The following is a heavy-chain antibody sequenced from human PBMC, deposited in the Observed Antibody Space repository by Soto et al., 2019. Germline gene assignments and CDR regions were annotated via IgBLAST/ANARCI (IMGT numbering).Heavy chain of an antibody. CDR1: GFTFSSYS. V-gene: IGHV3-21*01. J-gene: IGHJ6*03. CDR3: ARDHQRERSWRISNYYYMDV. CDR2: ISSSSSYI. D-gene: IGHD3-16*02. Sequence: EVQLVESGGGLVKPGGSLRLSCAASGFTFSSYSMNWVRQAPGKGLEWVSSISSSSSYIYYADSVKGRFTISRDNAKNSLYQQMNSLRAEDTAVYYCARDHQRERSWRISNYYYMDVWGKGTTVTVSS.